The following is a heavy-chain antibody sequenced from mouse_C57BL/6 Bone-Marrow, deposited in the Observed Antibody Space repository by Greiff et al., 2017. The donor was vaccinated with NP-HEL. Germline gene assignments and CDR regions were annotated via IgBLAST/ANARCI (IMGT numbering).Heavy chain of an antibody. V-gene: IGHV7-1*01. CDR3: ARSYDYDGFYYAMDY. J-gene: IGHJ4*01. CDR1: GFTFSDFY. CDR2: SRNKANDYTT. D-gene: IGHD2-4*01. Sequence: EVKLVESGGGLVQSGRSLRLSCATSGFTFSDFYMEWVRQAPGKGLEWIAASRNKANDYTTEYSASVKGRFIVSRDTSQSILYLQMNALRAEDTAIYYCARSYDYDGFYYAMDYWGQGTSVTVSS.